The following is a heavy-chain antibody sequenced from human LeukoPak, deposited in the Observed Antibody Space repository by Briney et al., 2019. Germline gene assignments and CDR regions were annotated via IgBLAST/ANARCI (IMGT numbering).Heavy chain of an antibody. Sequence: SETLSLTCTVSGGSISSSSYYWGWIRQPPGKGLEWIGSIYYSGSTYYNPSLKSRVTISVDTSKNQFSLKLSSVTAADTAVYYCARTEALRYFDWLTYGMDVWGQGTTVTVSS. D-gene: IGHD3-9*01. J-gene: IGHJ6*02. CDR2: IYYSGST. CDR3: ARTEALRYFDWLTYGMDV. CDR1: GGSISSSSYY. V-gene: IGHV4-39*07.